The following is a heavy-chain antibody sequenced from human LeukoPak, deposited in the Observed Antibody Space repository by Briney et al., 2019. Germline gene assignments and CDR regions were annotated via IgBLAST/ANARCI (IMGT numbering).Heavy chain of an antibody. Sequence: SCKASGGTFSSYAISWVRQAPGKGLEWVSAISGSGGSTYYADSVKGRFTISRDNSKNTLYLQMNSLRAEDTAVYYCAKDRWYFDWLFTNDAFDIWGQGTMVTVSS. CDR2: ISGSGGST. V-gene: IGHV3-23*01. D-gene: IGHD3-9*01. CDR3: AKDRWYFDWLFTNDAFDI. CDR1: GGTFSSYA. J-gene: IGHJ3*02.